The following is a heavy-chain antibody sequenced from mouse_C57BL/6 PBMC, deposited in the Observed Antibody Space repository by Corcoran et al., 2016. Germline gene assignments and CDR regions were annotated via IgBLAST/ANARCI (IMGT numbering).Heavy chain of an antibody. CDR1: GYTFTTYG. D-gene: IGHD2-2*01. Sequence: QIQLVQSGPELKKPGETVKISCKASGYTFTTYGMSWVKQAPGKGLKWMGWINTYSGVPTYADDFKGRFAFSLETSASTAYLQINNLKNEDTVTYFGARYDGYPYYFDYWGQGTTLTVSS. CDR3: ARYDGYPYYFDY. J-gene: IGHJ2*01. V-gene: IGHV9-3*01. CDR2: INTYSGVP.